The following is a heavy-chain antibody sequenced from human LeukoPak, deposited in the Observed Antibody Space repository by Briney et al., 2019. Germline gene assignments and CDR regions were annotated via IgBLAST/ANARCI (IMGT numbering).Heavy chain of an antibody. CDR1: GFTFSSYS. V-gene: IGHV3-21*01. Sequence: PGGSLRLSCAASGFTFSSYSMNWVRQAPGKGLEWVSSISSSSSYIYYADPVKGRFTISRDNAKNSLYLQMNSLRAEDTAVYYCARDLAYCSGGSCYGWFDPWGQGTLVTVSS. CDR3: ARDLAYCSGGSCYGWFDP. CDR2: ISSSSSYI. J-gene: IGHJ5*02. D-gene: IGHD2-15*01.